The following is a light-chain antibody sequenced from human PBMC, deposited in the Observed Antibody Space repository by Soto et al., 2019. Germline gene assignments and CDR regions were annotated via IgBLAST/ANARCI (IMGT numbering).Light chain of an antibody. Sequence: DIQMTQSPSSLSASVGDRVTITCRASQSINTYLNWYQHKPGKAPKVLIYVASNLQSGVPSRFSGGGSGPDFGLTISSLQPEDFATYCCQQTYRAPLTFGGGTIVEIK. CDR2: VAS. CDR3: QQTYRAPLT. CDR1: QSINTY. V-gene: IGKV1-39*01. J-gene: IGKJ4*01.